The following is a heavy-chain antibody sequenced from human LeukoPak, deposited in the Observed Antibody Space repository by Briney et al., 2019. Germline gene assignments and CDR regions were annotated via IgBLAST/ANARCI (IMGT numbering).Heavy chain of an antibody. CDR3: AKGPSREVYSKSSFNYFDY. J-gene: IGHJ4*02. CDR1: GFTLSNYA. CDR2: ISGSEDNT. V-gene: IGHV3-23*01. Sequence: GGSLGLSCSASGFTLSNYAMNWVRQAPGKGLEWVSAISGSEDNTYYADSVKGRFTISRDISRNTLYLQMNSLRVDDTAVYYCAKGPSREVYSKSSFNYFDYWGLGTLVTVSS. D-gene: IGHD5-18*01.